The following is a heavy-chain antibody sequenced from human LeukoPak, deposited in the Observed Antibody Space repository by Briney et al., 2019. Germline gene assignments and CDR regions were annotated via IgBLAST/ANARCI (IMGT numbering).Heavy chain of an antibody. J-gene: IGHJ4*02. V-gene: IGHV4-34*01. CDR3: ARGVDGGLFDY. CDR2: INHSGST. D-gene: IGHD4-23*01. Sequence: TGGSLRLSCAASGFTFSNAWMSWVRQPPGKGLEWIGEINHSGSTNYNPSLKSRVTISVDTSKNQFSLKLSSVTAADTAVYYCARGVDGGLFDYWGQGTLVTVSS. CDR1: GFTFSNAW.